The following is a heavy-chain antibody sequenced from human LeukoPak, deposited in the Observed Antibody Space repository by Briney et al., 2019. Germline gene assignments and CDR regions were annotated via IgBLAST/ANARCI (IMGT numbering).Heavy chain of an antibody. Sequence: SETLSLTCTVSGGSISGSSYYWGWIRQPPGKGLEWIGSIYYSGNTYYNPSLKSRVTISVDTSKNQFSLKLNSVTATDTAVYYCARAGQTFYPSIAVAGWNLLHYYGMDVWGQGTTVTVSS. CDR3: ARAGQTFYPSIAVAGWNLLHYYGMDV. V-gene: IGHV4-39*01. CDR1: GGSISGSSYY. J-gene: IGHJ6*02. CDR2: IYYSGNT. D-gene: IGHD6-19*01.